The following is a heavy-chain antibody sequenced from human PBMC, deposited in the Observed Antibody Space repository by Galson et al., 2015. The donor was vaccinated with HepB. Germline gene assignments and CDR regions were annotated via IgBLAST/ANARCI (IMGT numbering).Heavy chain of an antibody. CDR1: GFTFSNAW. CDR3: AKVNGRSSSWYYFDY. CDR2: IKSKTDGGTT. J-gene: IGHJ4*02. D-gene: IGHD6-13*01. Sequence: SLRLSCAASGFTFSNAWMSWVRQAPGKGLEWVGRIKSKTDGGTTDYAAPVKGRFTISRDDSKNTLYLQMNSLRAEDTAVYYCAKVNGRSSSWYYFDYWGQGTLVTVSS. V-gene: IGHV3-15*01.